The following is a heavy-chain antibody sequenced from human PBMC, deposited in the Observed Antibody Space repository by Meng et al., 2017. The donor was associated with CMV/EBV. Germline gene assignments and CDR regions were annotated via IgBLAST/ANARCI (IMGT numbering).Heavy chain of an antibody. CDR3: ARDVCTNGVFYSYQGMDV. CDR2: IYSGGSP. Sequence: GESLKISCAASGFTVSSNYMSWVRQAPGKGLEWVSVIYSGGSPYYADSVKGRFTISRDNSQNTLYLQMNSLRAEDTAVYYCARDVCTNGVFYSYQGMDVWGQGTTVTVSS. D-gene: IGHD2-8*01. CDR1: GFTVSSNY. J-gene: IGHJ6*02. V-gene: IGHV3-53*01.